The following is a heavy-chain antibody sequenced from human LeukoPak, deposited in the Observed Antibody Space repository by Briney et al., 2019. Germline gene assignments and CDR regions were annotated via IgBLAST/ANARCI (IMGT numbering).Heavy chain of an antibody. D-gene: IGHD3-3*01. CDR3: ARDPRELHNYDFWSGLLGGYFDY. V-gene: IGHV1-46*01. J-gene: IGHJ4*02. Sequence: ASVKVSCKASGYTFTGYYMHWVRQAPGQGLEWMGIINPSGGSTSYAQKFQGRVTMTRDTSTSTVYMELSSLRSEDTAVYYCARDPRELHNYDFWSGLLGGYFDYWGQGTLVTVSS. CDR2: INPSGGST. CDR1: GYTFTGYY.